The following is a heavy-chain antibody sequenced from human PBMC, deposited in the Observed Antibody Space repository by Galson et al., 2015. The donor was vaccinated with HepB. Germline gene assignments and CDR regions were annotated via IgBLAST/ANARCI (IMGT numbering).Heavy chain of an antibody. CDR1: GFTFSNAW. D-gene: IGHD2-2*01. V-gene: IGHV3-15*01. Sequence: SLRLSCAASGFTFSNAWMSWVRQAPGKGLEWVGRIKSKTDGGTTDYAVPVKGRFTISRDDSKNTLYLQMNSLKTEDTAVYYCTTVAVVVPAANYYYYYGMDVWGQGTTVTVSS. CDR3: TTVAVVVPAANYYYYYGMDV. J-gene: IGHJ6*02. CDR2: IKSKTDGGTT.